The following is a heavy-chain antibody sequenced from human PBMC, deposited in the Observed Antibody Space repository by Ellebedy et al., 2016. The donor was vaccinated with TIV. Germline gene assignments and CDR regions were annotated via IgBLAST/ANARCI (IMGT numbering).Heavy chain of an antibody. CDR1: GFTFSSYW. V-gene: IGHV3-7*01. CDR3: AKSRSPYYYASGIGY. J-gene: IGHJ4*02. Sequence: GGSLRLSCAASGFTFSSYWMSWVRQAPGKGLEWVANINQDGSEKYYVDSVKGRFTISRDNAKNSLYLQMNSLRAEDTAVYYCAKSRSPYYYASGIGYWGQGTLVTVSS. CDR2: INQDGSEK. D-gene: IGHD3-10*01.